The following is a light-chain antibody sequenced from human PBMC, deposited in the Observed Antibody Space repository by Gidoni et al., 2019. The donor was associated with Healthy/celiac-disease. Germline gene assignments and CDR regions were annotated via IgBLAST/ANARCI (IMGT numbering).Light chain of an antibody. CDR2: GPS. CDR3: QQYGSSLYT. J-gene: IGKJ2*01. V-gene: IGKV3-20*01. Sequence: LLIYGPSSRATRIPDRISGSGSGTDFTLTISRLEPEDFAAYYCQQYGSSLYTFXQXTKLXIK.